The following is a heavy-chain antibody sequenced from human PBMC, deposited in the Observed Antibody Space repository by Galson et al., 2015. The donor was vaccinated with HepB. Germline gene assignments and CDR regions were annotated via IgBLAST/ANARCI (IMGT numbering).Heavy chain of an antibody. CDR2: ISAYNGNT. Sequence: SVKVSCKASGYTFTSYGISWVRQAPGQGLEWMGWISAYNGNTNYAQKLQGRVTMTTDTSTSTAYMELRSLRSDDTAVYYCAGVYSSCSSTSCYVEDYWGQGTLDTVSS. D-gene: IGHD2-2*01. V-gene: IGHV1-18*01. CDR1: GYTFTSYG. CDR3: AGVYSSCSSTSCYVEDY. J-gene: IGHJ4*02.